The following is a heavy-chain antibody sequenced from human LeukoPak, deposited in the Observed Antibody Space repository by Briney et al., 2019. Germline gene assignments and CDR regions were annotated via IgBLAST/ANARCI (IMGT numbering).Heavy chain of an antibody. CDR1: GFTFSTYS. V-gene: IGHV3-48*01. CDR3: AREDCSGGSCYNYYYYYMDV. Sequence: GGSLRLSCAASGFTFSTYSMVWVRQAPGKGLEWVSYISSSSGNIYYADSVKGRFTSSRDNARNSLYLHMNSLRAEDTAVYYCAREDCSGGSCYNYYYYYMDVWGKGTTVTVSS. CDR2: ISSSSGNI. D-gene: IGHD2-15*01. J-gene: IGHJ6*03.